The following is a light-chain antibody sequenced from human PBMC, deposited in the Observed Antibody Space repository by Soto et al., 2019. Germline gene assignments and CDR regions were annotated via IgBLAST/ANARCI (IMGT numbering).Light chain of an antibody. CDR2: DND. J-gene: IGLJ2*01. Sequence: SYELTQTPSVSVAPGQTAMITRAGNNIRIQYVHWYQQKPGQAPVLVVHDNDDRPSGIPERFSGSKSGDMATLTINRVEAGDEADYYCQMWDGSSEHVVFGGGTKLTVL. CDR3: QMWDGSSEHVV. CDR1: NIRIQY. V-gene: IGLV3-21*02.